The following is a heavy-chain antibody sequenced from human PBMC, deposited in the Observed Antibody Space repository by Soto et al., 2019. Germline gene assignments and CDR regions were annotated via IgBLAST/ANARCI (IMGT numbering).Heavy chain of an antibody. J-gene: IGHJ6*03. CDR2: ISAYNGNT. Sequence: ASVKVSCKASGYTFTSYCISWVRQAPGQGLGWMGWISAYNGNTNYAQKLQGRVTMTTDTSTSTAYMELRSLRSDDTAVYYCARLREAIFGVVMRYYYYMDVWGKGTTVTVSS. D-gene: IGHD3-3*01. CDR3: ARLREAIFGVVMRYYYYMDV. V-gene: IGHV1-18*01. CDR1: GYTFTSYC.